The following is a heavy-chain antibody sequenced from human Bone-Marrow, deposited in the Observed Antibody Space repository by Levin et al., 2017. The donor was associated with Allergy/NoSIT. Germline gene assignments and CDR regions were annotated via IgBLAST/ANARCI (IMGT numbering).Heavy chain of an antibody. J-gene: IGHJ3*02. CDR2: INPKGGGT. D-gene: IGHD5-24*01. CDR1: GYDFSDYY. V-gene: IGHV1-2*02. Sequence: PGESLKISCKASGYDFSDYYVHLVRQAPGQGLEWMGWINPKGGGTNYAQVFQGRVTMTRDTSINTAYVELRSLRADDTAIYYCARPKDSDNWYGIFDDAFDIWGQGTMVTVSA. CDR3: ARPKDSDNWYGIFDDAFDI.